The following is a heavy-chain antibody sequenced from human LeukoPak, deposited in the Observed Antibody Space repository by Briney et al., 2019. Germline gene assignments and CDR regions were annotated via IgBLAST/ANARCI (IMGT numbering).Heavy chain of an antibody. J-gene: IGHJ4*02. Sequence: PSETLSLTCTVSGGSISSYYWSWIRQPPGEGLEWIGYIYYSGSTNYNPSLKSRVTISVDTSKNQFSLKLSSVTAADTAVCYCARDPYSSGFDYWGQGTLVTVSS. CDR1: GGSISSYY. V-gene: IGHV4-59*01. CDR2: IYYSGST. D-gene: IGHD6-19*01. CDR3: ARDPYSSGFDY.